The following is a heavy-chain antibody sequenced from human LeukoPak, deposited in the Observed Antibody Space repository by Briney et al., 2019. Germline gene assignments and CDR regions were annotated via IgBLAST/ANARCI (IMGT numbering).Heavy chain of an antibody. V-gene: IGHV3-7*04. Sequence: GGSLRLSCAASGFTFSTYWMSWVRQAPGRGLEWVANIKHDGSEKFYVDSVRGRFTISRDNAKNSLYLQLNSLRAEDTALYYCARITGIEAAGDYWGQGTLVTVSS. J-gene: IGHJ4*02. CDR2: IKHDGSEK. CDR1: GFTFSTYW. CDR3: ARITGIEAAGDY. D-gene: IGHD6-13*01.